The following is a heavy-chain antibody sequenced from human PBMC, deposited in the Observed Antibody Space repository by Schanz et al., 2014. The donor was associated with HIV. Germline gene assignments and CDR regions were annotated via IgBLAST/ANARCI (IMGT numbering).Heavy chain of an antibody. V-gene: IGHV3-23*01. D-gene: IGHD3-9*01. J-gene: IGHJ4*02. CDR1: GFTFNNYA. CDR3: AKADEIRHFDWYHPPFDS. CDR2: ISESGSRS. Sequence: EVQLLDSGGGLVQPGGSLRLSCVASGFTFNNYAMTWVRQAPGKGLEWVSSISESGSRSYYADSVNGRFTISRDNSKNTLYLQMTTLRTEDTAVYYCAKADEIRHFDWYHPPFDSWGQGTLVTVSS.